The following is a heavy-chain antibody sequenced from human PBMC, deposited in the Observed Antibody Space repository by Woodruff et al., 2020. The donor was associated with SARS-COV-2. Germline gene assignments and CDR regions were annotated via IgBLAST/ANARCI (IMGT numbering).Heavy chain of an antibody. D-gene: IGHD4-17*01. CDR2: IKSKTYDATR. CDR3: TTDLHDYGDRDY. V-gene: IGHV3-15*01. J-gene: IGHJ4*02. Sequence: GKGLEWVGRIKSKTYDATRDYAAPVKGRFIISRDDSKSTVYLQMNSLKTEDTAVYFCTTDLHDYGDRDYWGQGTLVT.